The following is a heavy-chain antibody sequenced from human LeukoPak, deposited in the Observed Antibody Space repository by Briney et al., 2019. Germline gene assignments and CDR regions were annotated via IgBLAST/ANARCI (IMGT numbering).Heavy chain of an antibody. CDR1: GYTFTSYD. V-gene: IGHV1-8*01. D-gene: IGHD6-13*01. J-gene: IGHJ4*02. CDR3: ERGGIRPVAAAANDY. CDR2: MNPNSGNT. Sequence: ASVKVSCKASGYTFTSYDINWVRQAPGQGLEWMGWMNPNSGNTGYAQTLQGRVTMTRNTSISTAYMELSSLRSEDTAVYYCERGGIRPVAAAANDYWGQGTLVTVSS.